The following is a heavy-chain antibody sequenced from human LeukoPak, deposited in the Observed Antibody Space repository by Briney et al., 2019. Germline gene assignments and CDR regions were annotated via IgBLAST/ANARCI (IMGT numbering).Heavy chain of an antibody. V-gene: IGHV4-39*01. CDR2: IYYSGST. D-gene: IGHD6-13*01. CDR1: GGSLSSSSYY. Sequence: SETLSLTCTVSGGSLSSSSYYWGWLRQPPGKGLEWIGSIYYSGSTYYNPSLKSRVTISVDTSKNQFSLKLSSVTAADTAVYYCASRDIAAAGTGEYFQHWGQGTLVTVSS. CDR3: ASRDIAAAGTGEYFQH. J-gene: IGHJ1*01.